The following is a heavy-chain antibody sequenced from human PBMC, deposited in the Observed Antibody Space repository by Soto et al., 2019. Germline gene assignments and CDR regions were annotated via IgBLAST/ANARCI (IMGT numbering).Heavy chain of an antibody. J-gene: IGHJ2*01. CDR3: ARGKHRCLQWWYFVF. Sequence: QVKLVQSGAEVKTPGSSVTVSCKASGGTFSSYTISLVRHAPGQGLAWMRGIIPIFGTANYAQKFPGRITITASESTSPAYNELDILRSKNTFVYYCARGKHRCLQWWYFVFWGRGTLVTVTS. D-gene: IGHD2-21*01. CDR1: GGTFSSYT. V-gene: IGHV1-69*12. CDR2: IIPIFGTA.